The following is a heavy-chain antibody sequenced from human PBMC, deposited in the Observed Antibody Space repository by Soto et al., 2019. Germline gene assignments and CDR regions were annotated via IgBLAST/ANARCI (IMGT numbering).Heavy chain of an antibody. V-gene: IGHV1-58*02. J-gene: IGHJ6*02. CDR3: SADHPHTAIGWPV. CDR2: IVVASGRT. CDR1: GFDFGSFG. Sequence: SVKVSCKASGFDFGSFGIQFLRQTRGRGLEWIGWIVVASGRTNYARQFQGRVAFSRDMSSTTAYMDLYDLKSDDTAVYFCSADHPHTAIGWPVWGQGTTVTVYS.